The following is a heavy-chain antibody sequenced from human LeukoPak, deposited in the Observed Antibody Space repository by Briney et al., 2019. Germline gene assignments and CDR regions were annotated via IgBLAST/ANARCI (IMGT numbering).Heavy chain of an antibody. J-gene: IGHJ4*02. Sequence: ASVKVSCKASGYTFTSYDINWVRQATGQGLEWMGWMNPNSGNTGYAQKFQGRVTMTRNTSISTAYMELGSLRSEDTAVYYCARIATPYSSSWYAYWGQGTLVTVSS. CDR3: ARIATPYSSSWYAY. D-gene: IGHD6-13*01. CDR2: MNPNSGNT. V-gene: IGHV1-8*01. CDR1: GYTFTSYD.